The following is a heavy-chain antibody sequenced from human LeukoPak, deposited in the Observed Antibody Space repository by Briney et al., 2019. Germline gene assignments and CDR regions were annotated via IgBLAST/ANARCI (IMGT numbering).Heavy chain of an antibody. CDR3: ARRDHTGRSHAWFDP. Sequence: PSETLSLTCTVSGGSVSTISDFWDWVRQPPGKGLEWIVSLSDTGTTYYNPSLESRVTMSVDTSKNQFSLKLSSVTAADTAVYYCARRDHTGRSHAWFDPWGQGTLVTVSS. V-gene: IGHV4-39*01. D-gene: IGHD1-14*01. CDR1: GGSVSTISDF. J-gene: IGHJ5*02. CDR2: LSDTGTT.